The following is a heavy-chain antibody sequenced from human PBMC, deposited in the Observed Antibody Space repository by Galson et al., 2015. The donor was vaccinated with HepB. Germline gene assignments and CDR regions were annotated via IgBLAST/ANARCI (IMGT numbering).Heavy chain of an antibody. Sequence: SLRLSCAASGLTFDDYAMHWVRQAPGKGLEWVSGMSWNSGSIGYADSVKGRFTISRDNAKNSLYLQMNSLRAEDTALYYCAKEKYSNYGKAYFDYWGQGTLVTVSS. J-gene: IGHJ4*02. D-gene: IGHD4-11*01. CDR2: MSWNSGSI. V-gene: IGHV3-9*01. CDR1: GLTFDDYA. CDR3: AKEKYSNYGKAYFDY.